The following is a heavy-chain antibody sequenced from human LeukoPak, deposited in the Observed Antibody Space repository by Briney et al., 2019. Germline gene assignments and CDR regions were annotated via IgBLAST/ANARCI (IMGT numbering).Heavy chain of an antibody. CDR1: GFTFSGYA. V-gene: IGHV3-23*01. J-gene: IGHJ3*02. CDR2: ISGSAGPT. Sequence: GGSLRLSCAASGFTFSGYAMSWVRQAPGKGLEWVSAISGSAGPTHYADSVKGRFTISRDNSKNILYLQMNSLSTEDTAIYYCAKAFREYGSSSYSSFDIWGQGTMVSVSS. CDR3: AKAFREYGSSSYSSFDI. D-gene: IGHD6-13*01.